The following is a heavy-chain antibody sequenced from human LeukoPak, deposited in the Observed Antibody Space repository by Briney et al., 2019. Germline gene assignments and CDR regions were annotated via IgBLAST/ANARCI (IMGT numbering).Heavy chain of an antibody. Sequence: PGGSLRLSCAASGFTFSSYEMNWVRQAPGKGLEWVSYISSSGSTIYYADSVKGRFTISRDNAKNSLYLQMNSLRAEDTAVYYCARNPYQIEGYNILTGYYIGGYFDYWGQGTLVTVSS. J-gene: IGHJ4*02. V-gene: IGHV3-48*03. D-gene: IGHD3-9*01. CDR3: ARNPYQIEGYNILTGYYIGGYFDY. CDR2: ISSSGSTI. CDR1: GFTFSSYE.